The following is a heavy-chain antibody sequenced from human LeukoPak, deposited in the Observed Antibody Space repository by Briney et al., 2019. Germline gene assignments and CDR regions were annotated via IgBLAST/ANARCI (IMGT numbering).Heavy chain of an antibody. CDR3: ARMGIAGTYDAFDI. D-gene: IGHD6-13*01. CDR1: GFTFTSYA. CDR2: ISGSGGST. Sequence: GGSLRLSCAASGFTFTSYAMSWARQAPGKGLEWVSVISGSGGSTYFADSVKGRFTISRDNSKNTLYLQMNSLRAEDTAVYYCARMGIAGTYDAFDIRGQGTMVTVSS. V-gene: IGHV3-23*01. J-gene: IGHJ3*02.